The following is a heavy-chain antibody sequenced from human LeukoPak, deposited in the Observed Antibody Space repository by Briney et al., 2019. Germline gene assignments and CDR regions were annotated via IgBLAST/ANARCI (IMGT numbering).Heavy chain of an antibody. Sequence: GASVKVSCKASGYTFTSYGISWVRQAPGQGLEWMGGIIPIFGTANYAQKFQGRVTITADESTSTAYMELSSLRSEDTAVYYCARGSHIAYCGGDCYLFDYWGQGTLVTVSS. CDR3: ARGSHIAYCGGDCYLFDY. J-gene: IGHJ4*02. V-gene: IGHV1-69*13. D-gene: IGHD2-21*02. CDR1: GYTFTSYG. CDR2: IIPIFGTA.